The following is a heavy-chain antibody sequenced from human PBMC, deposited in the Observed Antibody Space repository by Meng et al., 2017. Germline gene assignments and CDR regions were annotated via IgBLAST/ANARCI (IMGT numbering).Heavy chain of an antibody. J-gene: IGHJ4*02. CDR1: GGSVSSGSYY. D-gene: IGHD3-16*02. Sequence: SETLSLTCTVSGGSVSSGSYYWSWIRQPPGKGLEWIGCIYYSGSTNYNPSLKSRVTISVDTSKNQFSLKLSSVTAADTAVYYCARSSTYHYVVGSYRPYYFDYWGQGTLVTVSS. CDR3: ARSSTYHYVVGSYRPYYFDY. V-gene: IGHV4-61*01. CDR2: IYYSGST.